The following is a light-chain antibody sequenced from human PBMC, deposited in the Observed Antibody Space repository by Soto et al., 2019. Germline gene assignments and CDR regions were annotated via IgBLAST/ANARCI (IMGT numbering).Light chain of an antibody. J-gene: IGKJ5*01. CDR1: QSVSSY. V-gene: IGKV3-11*01. Sequence: EIVLTQSPATLSLSPGERATLSCRASQSVSSYLAWYQQKPGQAPRLLIYDASNRATGIPARFSGSGSGTDFILTISSLEPEDFAVYYCQQRSNWPPSITCGQGTRLEIK. CDR3: QQRSNWPPSIT. CDR2: DAS.